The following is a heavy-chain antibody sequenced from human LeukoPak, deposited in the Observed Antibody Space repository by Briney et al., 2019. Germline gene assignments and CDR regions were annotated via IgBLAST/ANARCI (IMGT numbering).Heavy chain of an antibody. D-gene: IGHD6-19*01. J-gene: IGHJ4*02. Sequence: GGSLRLSCAASGFTFSSYWMSWVRQAPGKGLEWVSYISSSGSTIYYADSVKGRFTISRDNAKNSLYLQMNSLRAEDTAVYYCARVGSSGWYVPNPDFDYWGQGTLVTVSS. CDR2: ISSSGSTI. V-gene: IGHV3-48*04. CDR3: ARVGSSGWYVPNPDFDY. CDR1: GFTFSSYW.